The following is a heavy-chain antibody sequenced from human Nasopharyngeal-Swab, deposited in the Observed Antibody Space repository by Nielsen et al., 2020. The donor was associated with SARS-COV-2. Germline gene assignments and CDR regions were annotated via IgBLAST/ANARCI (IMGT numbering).Heavy chain of an antibody. D-gene: IGHD6-19*01. V-gene: IGHV3-13*01. Sequence: GESLKISCAASGFTFSSYDMHWVRQATGKGLEWVSAIGTAGDTYYPGSVKGRFTISRDNAKNTLYLQMNSLRAEDTAVYYCARPGSSGSYDAFDIWGQGTMVTVSS. CDR1: GFTFSSYD. J-gene: IGHJ3*02. CDR3: ARPGSSGSYDAFDI. CDR2: IGTAGDT.